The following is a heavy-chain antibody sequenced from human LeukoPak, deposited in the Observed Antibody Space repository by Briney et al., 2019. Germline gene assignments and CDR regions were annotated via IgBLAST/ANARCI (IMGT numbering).Heavy chain of an antibody. D-gene: IGHD6-6*01. CDR1: GYSISSGYY. CDR3: ARHPLYSSSSVRRWFDP. CDR2: IYHSGST. Sequence: SETLSLTCAVSGYSISSGYYWGWIRQPPGKGLEWIGSIYHSGSTYYNPSLKSRVTISVDTSKNQFSLKQSSVTAADTAVYYCARHPLYSSSSVRRWFDPWGQGTLVTVSS. V-gene: IGHV4-38-2*01. J-gene: IGHJ5*02.